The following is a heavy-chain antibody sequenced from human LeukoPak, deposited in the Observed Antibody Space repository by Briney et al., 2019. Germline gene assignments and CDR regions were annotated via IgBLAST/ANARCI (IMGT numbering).Heavy chain of an antibody. D-gene: IGHD3-3*01. J-gene: IGHJ4*02. Sequence: ASVKVSCKASGYTFTSYGISWVRQAPGQGLEWMGWISAYNGNTNYAQKLQGRVTMTTDTPTSTAYMELRSLRSDDTAVYYCARDHTIFGVRSFGYWGQGTLVTVSS. V-gene: IGHV1-18*01. CDR3: ARDHTIFGVRSFGY. CDR1: GYTFTSYG. CDR2: ISAYNGNT.